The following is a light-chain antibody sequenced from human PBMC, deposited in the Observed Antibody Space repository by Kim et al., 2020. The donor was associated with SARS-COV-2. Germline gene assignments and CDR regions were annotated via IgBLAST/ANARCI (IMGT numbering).Light chain of an antibody. CDR3: QVWDSSSDHHWV. CDR1: NFGSKS. V-gene: IGLV3-21*04. CDR2: YDS. Sequence: PGKTARITCGGNNFGSKSVHWYQQKPGQAPVLVIYYDSDRPSGIPERFSGSNSGNTATLTISRVEAGDEADYYCQVWDSSSDHHWVFGGGTQLTVL. J-gene: IGLJ3*02.